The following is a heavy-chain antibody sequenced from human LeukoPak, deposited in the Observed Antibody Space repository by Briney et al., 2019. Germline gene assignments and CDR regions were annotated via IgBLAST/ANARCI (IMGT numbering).Heavy chain of an antibody. J-gene: IGHJ4*02. CDR3: ARYIVVVPAAINYYFDY. CDR1: GYTFTSYG. V-gene: IGHV1-18*01. D-gene: IGHD2-2*01. Sequence: GASVKVSCKASGYTFTSYGISWVRQAPGQGLEWMGWISAYNGNTNYAQKLQGRVTMTTDTSTSTAYMELRSLRSDDTAVYYCARYIVVVPAAINYYFDYWGQGTLVTVSS. CDR2: ISAYNGNT.